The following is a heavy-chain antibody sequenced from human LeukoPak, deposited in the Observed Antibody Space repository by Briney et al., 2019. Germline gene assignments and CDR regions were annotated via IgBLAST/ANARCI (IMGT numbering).Heavy chain of an antibody. CDR2: ISPYNGYT. CDR3: ARDGHRMYYYESSDYRFDS. J-gene: IGHJ4*02. Sequence: ASVKVSCKASGYTFTSYGISWVRQAPGQGLEWMGWISPYNGYTKYAQKFQGRVTMTRDTSTRTAYMELRSLRSDDTAVYCCARDGHRMYYYESSDYRFDSWGQGTLVTVSS. V-gene: IGHV1-18*01. CDR1: GYTFTSYG. D-gene: IGHD3-22*01.